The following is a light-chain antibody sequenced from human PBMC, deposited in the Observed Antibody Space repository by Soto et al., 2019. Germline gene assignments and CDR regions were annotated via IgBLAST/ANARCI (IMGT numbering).Light chain of an antibody. CDR3: QQTYSSPQWT. CDR1: QAVGYN. J-gene: IGKJ1*01. V-gene: IGKV3-15*01. CDR2: GAS. Sequence: EVVMTQSPATLYVSPGERVTLSCRASQAVGYNLAWYQHKPGQAPRLLIYGASTRVTGIPTRFSGSGSGTEFTLTISSLQSEDYATYYCQQTYSSPQWTFGQGTKVEIK.